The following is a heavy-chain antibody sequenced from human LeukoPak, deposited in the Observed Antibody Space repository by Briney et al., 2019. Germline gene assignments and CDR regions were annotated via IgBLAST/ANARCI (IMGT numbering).Heavy chain of an antibody. CDR3: TRDSANYHFAY. V-gene: IGHV3-66*01. CDR2: LYSGGAT. CDR1: GFTVKDNF. Sequence: GGSLRLSCAASGFTVKDNFMSWVRQAPGKGLEWVSVLYSGGATYYADSVKGRFTISRDNSKNIVFLQMNDLRTGDTAFYYCTRDSANYHFAYWGQGALVTVSS. J-gene: IGHJ4*02. D-gene: IGHD4/OR15-4a*01.